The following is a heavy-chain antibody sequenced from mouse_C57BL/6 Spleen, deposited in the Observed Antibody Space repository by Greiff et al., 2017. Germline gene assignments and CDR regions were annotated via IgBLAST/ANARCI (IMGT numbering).Heavy chain of an antibody. D-gene: IGHD1-1*01. CDR2: IRLKSDNYAT. J-gene: IGHJ2*01. Sequence: EVKLVESGGGLVQPGGSMKLSCVASGFTFSNYWMNWVRQSPEKGLEWVAQIRLKSDNYATHYAESVKGRFTISRDDSKSSGYLQMNNLRAEDTVIYYCTGYGSPFDYWGQGTTLTVSS. CDR3: TGYGSPFDY. CDR1: GFTFSNYW. V-gene: IGHV6-3*01.